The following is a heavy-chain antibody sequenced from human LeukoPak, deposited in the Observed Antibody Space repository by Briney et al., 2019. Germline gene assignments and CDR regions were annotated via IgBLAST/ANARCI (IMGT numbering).Heavy chain of an antibody. CDR3: ARAGYDSSGYYSY. CDR1: GYTFTRYY. J-gene: IGHJ4*02. V-gene: IGHV1-46*01. Sequence: ASVKVSCKASGYTFTRYYMHWVGQAPGQGREWMGIINPSGGSTSYAQRFQGRVTMTRDTSTSTLYMDLSSLRSEDTAVYYCARAGYDSSGYYSYWGQGTLVTVSS. CDR2: INPSGGST. D-gene: IGHD3-22*01.